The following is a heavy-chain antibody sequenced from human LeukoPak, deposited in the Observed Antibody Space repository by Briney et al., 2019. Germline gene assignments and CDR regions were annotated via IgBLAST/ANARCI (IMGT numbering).Heavy chain of an antibody. D-gene: IGHD3-3*01. V-gene: IGHV3-11*04. CDR3: ARVGKSITIFGVVRLKNDAFDI. Sequence: GGSLRLSCAASGFIFSDYYMAWIRQAPGKGLECVSYISIGATTIYYADSVKGRFTISRDNAKNSLYLQMNSLRAEDTAVYYCARVGKSITIFGVVRLKNDAFDIWGQGTMVTVSS. CDR2: ISIGATTI. CDR1: GFIFSDYY. J-gene: IGHJ3*02.